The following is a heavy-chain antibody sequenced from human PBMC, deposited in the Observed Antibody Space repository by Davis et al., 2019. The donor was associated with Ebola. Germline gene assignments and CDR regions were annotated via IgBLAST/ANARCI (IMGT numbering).Heavy chain of an antibody. J-gene: IGHJ5*02. CDR1: GYTFSDYG. CDR3: ARDWDCTGGSCRNCFDP. V-gene: IGHV1-18*01. Sequence: ASVKVSCKASGYTFSDYGISWVRQAPGLGLEWMGWIRTSNGETKLAQNLQGRVTMTTDRSTSTVYMDLRSLTSDDTAVYYCARDWDCTGGSCRNCFDPWGQGTQVIVSA. D-gene: IGHD2-15*01. CDR2: IRTSNGET.